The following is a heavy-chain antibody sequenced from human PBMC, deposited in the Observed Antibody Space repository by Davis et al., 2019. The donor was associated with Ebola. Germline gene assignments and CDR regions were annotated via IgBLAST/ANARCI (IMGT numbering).Heavy chain of an antibody. V-gene: IGHV3-21*01. CDR2: ISRSSSYI. D-gene: IGHD5-12*01. J-gene: IGHJ2*01. CDR3: ARDQGGYGVWYFDL. Sequence: GESLKISCAASGFTFSYYSINWVRQAPGKGLEWVSSISRSSSYIYYSDSVKGRFTISRDDAENSLYLQMNSLRAEDTAVYYCARDQGGYGVWYFDLWGRGTLVTVSS. CDR1: GFTFSYYS.